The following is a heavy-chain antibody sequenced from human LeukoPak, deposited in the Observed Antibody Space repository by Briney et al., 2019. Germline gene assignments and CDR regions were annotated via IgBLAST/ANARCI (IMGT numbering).Heavy chain of an antibody. V-gene: IGHV4-4*07. Sequence: SETLSLTCTVSGSSISSFHWTWFRQPAGKTLEWFGLIYSSGSTLLNPSLKTRRAISLDLTKNQRSLRLTPLTAADTAMYYGARKVGDYWGQGTLVTASS. CDR1: GSSISSFH. D-gene: IGHD3-10*01. CDR2: IYSSGST. J-gene: IGHJ4*02. CDR3: ARKVGDY.